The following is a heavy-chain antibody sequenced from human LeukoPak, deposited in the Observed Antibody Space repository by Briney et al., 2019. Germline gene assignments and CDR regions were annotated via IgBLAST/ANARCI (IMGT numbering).Heavy chain of an antibody. V-gene: IGHV3-53*01. CDR1: GFLVSSTY. D-gene: IGHD6-6*01. J-gene: IGHJ3*01. Sequence: PGGSLRLSCAASGFLVSSTYMSWVRQAPGKGLEWVSVIYIDGSIDYADSVKGRFTISRDNSKNTAYLQMNSLRAEDTAVYYCARSSYSGSSNVWGQGTMVTVSS. CDR2: IYIDGSI. CDR3: ARSSYSGSSNV.